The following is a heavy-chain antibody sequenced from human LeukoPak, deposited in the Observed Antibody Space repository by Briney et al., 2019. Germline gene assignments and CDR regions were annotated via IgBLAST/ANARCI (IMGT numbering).Heavy chain of an antibody. V-gene: IGHV3-33*01. J-gene: IGHJ4*02. Sequence: GGSLRLSCAASGFTFSSYGMHWVRQAPGKGLEWVAVIWYDGSNKYYADSVKGRFTISRDNSKNTLYLQMNSLRAEDTAVYYCARSRVLSTNFDYWGQGTLVTVSS. CDR3: ARSRVLSTNFDY. D-gene: IGHD5/OR15-5a*01. CDR2: IWYDGSNK. CDR1: GFTFSSYG.